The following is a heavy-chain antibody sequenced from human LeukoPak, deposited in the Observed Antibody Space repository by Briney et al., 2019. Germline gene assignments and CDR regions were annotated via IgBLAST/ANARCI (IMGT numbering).Heavy chain of an antibody. CDR1: GFTFSDYS. D-gene: IGHD5-24*01. Sequence: GGSLRLSCAASGFTFSDYSMNWIRQAPGKGLEWISYIGIDSGNTNYADSVKGRFTISGDKAKNSLYLQMNSLRVEDTAVYYCARDYKYAFDNWGQGALVTVSS. CDR3: ARDYKYAFDN. V-gene: IGHV3-11*06. J-gene: IGHJ4*02. CDR2: IGIDSGNT.